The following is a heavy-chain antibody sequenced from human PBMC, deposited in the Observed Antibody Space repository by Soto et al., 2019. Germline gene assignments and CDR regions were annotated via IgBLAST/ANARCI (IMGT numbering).Heavy chain of an antibody. D-gene: IGHD2-21*01. V-gene: IGHV1-18*01. Sequence: QVQLVQSGAEVKKPGASVTVSCKASGYTFSSYGISWARQAPGQGLEWMGWISYNGNTKYAQNLQGRVTMTTDTSKNTVYMELRSLRSEDTAVYYCGRDVWTAHGTPGDLHYWGQGTLVTVSS. J-gene: IGHJ4*02. CDR3: GRDVWTAHGTPGDLHY. CDR2: ISYNGNT. CDR1: GYTFSSYG.